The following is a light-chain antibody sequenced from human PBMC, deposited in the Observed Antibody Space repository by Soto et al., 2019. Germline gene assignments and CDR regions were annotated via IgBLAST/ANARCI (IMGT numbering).Light chain of an antibody. Sequence: QSVLTQPPSVSAAPGQKVTISCSGSSSNIGNNYVSWYQQLPGTAPKLLIYENNKRPSGIPDRFSGSKSGTSATLGITGLXXXDEADYYCGTWDSSLSAGVFGGGTKLTVL. CDR2: ENN. CDR3: GTWDSSLSAGV. CDR1: SSNIGNNY. J-gene: IGLJ2*01. V-gene: IGLV1-51*02.